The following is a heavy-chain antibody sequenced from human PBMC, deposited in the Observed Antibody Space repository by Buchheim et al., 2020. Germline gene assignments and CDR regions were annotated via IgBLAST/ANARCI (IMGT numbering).Heavy chain of an antibody. CDR3: AKYEGYDYGPFDS. V-gene: IGHV3-7*03. D-gene: IGHD5-18*01. CDR1: GFTFSSYW. J-gene: IGHJ4*02. CDR2: IKRDGSEK. Sequence: EVQLVDSGGGLVQPGGSLRLSCAASGFTFSSYWMSWVRQAPGKGPEWVANIKRDGSEKYYVDSVKGRFTISRDNAKNSLSLQMNSLRDEDTAVYYCAKYEGYDYGPFDSWGQGTL.